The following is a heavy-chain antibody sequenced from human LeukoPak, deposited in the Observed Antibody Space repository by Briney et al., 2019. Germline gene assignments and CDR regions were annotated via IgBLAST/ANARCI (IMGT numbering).Heavy chain of an antibody. J-gene: IGHJ6*02. CDR1: GYTFTSYD. CDR2: INPNSGGT. D-gene: IGHD3-22*01. CDR3: ARAASITMIVVALYGMDV. V-gene: IGHV1-2*02. Sequence: RASVKVSCKASGYTFTSYDINWVRQATGQGLEWMGWINPNSGGTNYAQKFQGRVTMTRDTSISTAYMELSRLRSDDTAVYYCARAASITMIVVALYGMDVWGQGTTVTVSS.